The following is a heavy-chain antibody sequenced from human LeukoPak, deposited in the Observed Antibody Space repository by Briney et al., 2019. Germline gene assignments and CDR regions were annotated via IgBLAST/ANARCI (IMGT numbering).Heavy chain of an antibody. J-gene: IGHJ4*02. D-gene: IGHD3-3*01. CDR1: GGSISSSSYY. CDR3: ARHAGFWSGYLVPYYFDY. Sequence: PSETLSLTCTVSGGSISSSSYYWGWIRQPPGKGLEWIGSIYYSGSTYYNPSLKSRVTISVDTSKNQFSLKLSSVTAADTAVYYCARHAGFWSGYLVPYYFDYWGQGTLVTVSS. V-gene: IGHV4-39*01. CDR2: IYYSGST.